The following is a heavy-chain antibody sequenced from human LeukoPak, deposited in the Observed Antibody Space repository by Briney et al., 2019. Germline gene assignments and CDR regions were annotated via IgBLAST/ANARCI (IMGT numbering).Heavy chain of an antibody. CDR1: GYTFTSYY. V-gene: IGHV1-46*01. CDR3: ARASNSRFYYYYYMDV. J-gene: IGHJ6*03. D-gene: IGHD4-11*01. Sequence: ASVTVSCKASGYTFTSYYMHWVRQAPGQGLEWMGIINPSGGSTSYAQKFQGRVTMTRDMSTSTVYMELSSLRSEDTAVYYCARASNSRFYYYYYMDVWGKGTTVTVSS. CDR2: INPSGGST.